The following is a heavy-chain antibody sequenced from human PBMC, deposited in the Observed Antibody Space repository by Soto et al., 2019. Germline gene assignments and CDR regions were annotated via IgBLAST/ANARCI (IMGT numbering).Heavy chain of an antibody. V-gene: IGHV1-69*12. CDR3: ASITLDSSGYLKYYFDY. CDR2: IIPIFGTA. CDR1: GGTFSSYA. J-gene: IGHJ4*02. Sequence: QVQLVQSGAEVKKPGSSVKVSCKASGGTFSSYAISWVRQAPGQGREWMGGIIPIFGTANYAQKFQGRVTITADESTSTAYMELSSLRSEDTAVYYCASITLDSSGYLKYYFDYWGQGTLVTVSS. D-gene: IGHD3-22*01.